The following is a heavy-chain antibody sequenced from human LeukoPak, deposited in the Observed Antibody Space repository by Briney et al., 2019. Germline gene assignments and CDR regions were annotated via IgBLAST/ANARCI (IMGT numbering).Heavy chain of an antibody. CDR3: ARHRLRLTMMDAFDI. CDR2: IYPGDSDT. Sequence: GESLKISCKGSGYSFTSYWIGWVRQMPGKGLEWMGIIYPGDSDTRYSPSFQGQVTISADKSISTAYLQWSSLKASDTAMYYCARHRLRLTMMDAFDIWGQGTMVTVSS. J-gene: IGHJ3*02. CDR1: GYSFTSYW. V-gene: IGHV5-51*01. D-gene: IGHD3-16*01.